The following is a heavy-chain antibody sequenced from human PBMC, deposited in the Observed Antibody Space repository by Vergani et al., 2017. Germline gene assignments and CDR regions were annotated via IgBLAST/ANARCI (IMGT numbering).Heavy chain of an antibody. CDR1: GYTFTDHS. V-gene: IGHV1-69-2*01. Sequence: EVQLVQSGAEVKKPGATMKISCKVSGYTFTDHSMHWVKQAPGKGLEWMGLVDPEDGETIYAEKFKGRVTIAADTSTDTAHLELSSLRSEDTAVYYCARGDYGILTGYRYWGQGTLVTVSA. D-gene: IGHD3-9*01. J-gene: IGHJ4*02. CDR2: VDPEDGET. CDR3: ARGDYGILTGYRY.